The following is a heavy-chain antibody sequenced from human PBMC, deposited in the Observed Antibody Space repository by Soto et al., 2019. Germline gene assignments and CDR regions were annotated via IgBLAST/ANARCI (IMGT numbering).Heavy chain of an antibody. CDR3: ARDIPGGYCSGGSCYYYYGMDV. CDR2: IIPIFGTL. Sequence: VKVSCKASGGTFSDYAISWVRQAPGQGLEWMAGIIPIFGTLKYAQKFQGRVTITADESTSTAYMELSSLRSEDTAVYYCARDIPGGYCSGGSCYYYYGMDVWGQGTTVTVSS. V-gene: IGHV1-69*01. CDR1: GGTFSDYA. J-gene: IGHJ6*02. D-gene: IGHD2-15*01.